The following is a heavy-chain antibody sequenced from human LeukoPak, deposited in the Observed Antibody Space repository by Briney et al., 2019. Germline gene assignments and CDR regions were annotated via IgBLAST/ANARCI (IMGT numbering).Heavy chain of an antibody. Sequence: GGSLRLSCAASGFTFSSYAMSWVRQAPGKGLEWVSAISGSGGSTYYADSVKGRFTISRDNSKNTLYLQMNSLRAEDTAVYYCAKGGRYSSGWYDNDYWGQGTLVTVSS. V-gene: IGHV3-23*01. J-gene: IGHJ4*02. CDR3: AKGGRYSSGWYDNDY. CDR2: ISGSGGST. D-gene: IGHD6-19*01. CDR1: GFTFSSYA.